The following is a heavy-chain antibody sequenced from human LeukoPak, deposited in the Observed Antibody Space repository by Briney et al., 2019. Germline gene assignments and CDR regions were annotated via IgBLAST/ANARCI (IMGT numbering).Heavy chain of an antibody. CDR2: INPSGGGT. D-gene: IGHD6-13*01. J-gene: IGHJ3*02. V-gene: IGHV1-2*02. CDR3: ARDVAGYSSTDAFDI. Sequence: GASVKVSCKASGYTFTSYYMHWVRQAPGQGLEWMGIINPSGGGTNYAQKFQGRVTMTRDTSISTAYMELSRLRSDDTAVYYCARDVAGYSSTDAFDIWGQGTMVTVSS. CDR1: GYTFTSYY.